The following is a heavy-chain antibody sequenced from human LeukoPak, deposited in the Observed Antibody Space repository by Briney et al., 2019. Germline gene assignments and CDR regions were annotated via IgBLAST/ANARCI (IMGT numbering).Heavy chain of an antibody. J-gene: IGHJ4*02. CDR1: GGSISSYY. CDR2: IYYSGST. CDR3: ASSLVGAVDY. V-gene: IGHV4-59*01. Sequence: PSETLSLTCTVSGGSISSYYWSWIRQPPGKGLEWIGYIYYSGSTNYNPSLKSRVTISVDTSKNQFSLKLSSVTAADTAVYYCASSLVGAVDYWGQGTLVTVSS. D-gene: IGHD1-26*01.